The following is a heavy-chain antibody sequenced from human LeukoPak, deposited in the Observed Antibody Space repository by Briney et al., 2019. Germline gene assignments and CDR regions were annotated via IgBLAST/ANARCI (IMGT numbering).Heavy chain of an antibody. CDR3: AGDPPNSGYAFDY. D-gene: IGHD5-12*01. J-gene: IGHJ4*02. CDR1: VFTFMNYA. V-gene: IGHV3-33*01. CDR2: IWSDGINK. Sequence: AGKSLRLSCCTSVFTFMNYASHWVRQAPGRGLEWVAFIWSDGINKYYADSVKGRFTISRDNSKNTLSLHMNSVRAEDTAVYSCAGDPPNSGYAFDYWGQGTLVTVSS.